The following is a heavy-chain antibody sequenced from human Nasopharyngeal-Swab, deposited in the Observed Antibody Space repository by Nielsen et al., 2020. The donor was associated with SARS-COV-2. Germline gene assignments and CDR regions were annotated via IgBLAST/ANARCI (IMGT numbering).Heavy chain of an antibody. CDR3: ARERGGSYGDY. Sequence: GESLKISCATSGFTFSPYTMTWVRQAPGKGLQWISYITSGNSVQHADSVRGRFTISRDNAKNSLYLQMNSLTAEDTAVYYCARERGGSYGDYWGQGTLVTVSS. D-gene: IGHD2-15*01. CDR1: GFTFSPYT. CDR2: ITSGNSV. J-gene: IGHJ4*02. V-gene: IGHV3-48*04.